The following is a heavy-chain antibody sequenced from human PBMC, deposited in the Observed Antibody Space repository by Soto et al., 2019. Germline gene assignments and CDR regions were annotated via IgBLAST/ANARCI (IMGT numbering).Heavy chain of an antibody. V-gene: IGHV4-31*03. CDR1: GGSISSGGYY. CDR2: IYYSGST. CDR3: ARDLCIEGWFDP. D-gene: IGHD2-8*01. Sequence: QVQLQESGPGLVKPSQTLSLTCTVSGGSISSGGYYWSWIRQHPGKGLEWIGYIYYSGSTYYNPSLNSRVTLSVDTSKNQFSLKLSSVTAADTAVYYCARDLCIEGWFDPWGQGTLVTVSS. J-gene: IGHJ5*02.